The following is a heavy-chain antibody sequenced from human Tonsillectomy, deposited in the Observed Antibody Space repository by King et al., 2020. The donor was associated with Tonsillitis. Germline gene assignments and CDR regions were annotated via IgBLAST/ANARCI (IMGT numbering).Heavy chain of an antibody. D-gene: IGHD2-8*01. CDR3: ARGTVLIVYATFDY. CDR2: IDHSGST. V-gene: IGHV4-34*01. J-gene: IGHJ4*02. Sequence: VQLQQWGAGLLKPSETLSLTCAVYGGSFSGYYWSWIRQPPGKGLEWIGEIDHSGSTTYNPSLKSRVTISVDTSKNQFSLKLSPVTAADTAVYYCARGTVLIVYATFDYWGQGTLVTVSS. CDR1: GGSFSGYY.